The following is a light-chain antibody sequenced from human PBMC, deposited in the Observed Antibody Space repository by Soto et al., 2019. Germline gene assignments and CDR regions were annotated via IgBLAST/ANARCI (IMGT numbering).Light chain of an antibody. CDR1: QSVSSN. CDR2: GAS. J-gene: IGKJ1*01. CDR3: QQYGSSPCT. V-gene: IGKV3-20*01. Sequence: EIVMTQSPATLSVSPGERATLSCRASQSVSSNLAWYQQKPGQAPRPLIYGASSRATGIPDRFSGSGSGTDFTLTISRLEPEDFAVYYCQQYGSSPCTFGQGTKVDIK.